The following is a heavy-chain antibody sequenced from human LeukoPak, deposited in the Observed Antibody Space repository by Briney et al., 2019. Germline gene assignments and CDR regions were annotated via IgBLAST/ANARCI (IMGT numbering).Heavy chain of an antibody. D-gene: IGHD5-18*01. CDR1: GYTFTGYY. Sequence: ASVKVSCKASGYTFTGYYMHWERQAPGQGLEWMGWINPNSGGTNYAQKFQGRVTMTRDTSISTAYMELSRLRSDDTAVYYCARDRSPAPGRSYGRGHFDYWGQGTLVTVSS. CDR3: ARDRSPAPGRSYGRGHFDY. J-gene: IGHJ4*02. CDR2: INPNSGGT. V-gene: IGHV1-2*02.